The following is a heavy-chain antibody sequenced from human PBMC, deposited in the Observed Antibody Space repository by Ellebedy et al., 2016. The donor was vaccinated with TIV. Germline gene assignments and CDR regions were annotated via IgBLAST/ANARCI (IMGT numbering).Heavy chain of an antibody. CDR1: GFTFSSDA. CDR3: ARWPGGDAPLDY. J-gene: IGHJ4*02. D-gene: IGHD4-17*01. CDR2: ISYDGSNK. V-gene: IGHV3-30-3*01. Sequence: GESLKISCAASGFTFSSDAMHWVRQAPGKGLEWVAVISYDGSNKYYADSVKGRFTNSRDNSKNTLYLQMNSLRVEDTAVYYCARWPGGDAPLDYWGQGTLVTVSS.